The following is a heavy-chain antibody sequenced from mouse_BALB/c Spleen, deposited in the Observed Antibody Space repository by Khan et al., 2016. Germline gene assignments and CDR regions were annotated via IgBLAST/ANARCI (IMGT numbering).Heavy chain of an antibody. J-gene: IGHJ4*01. D-gene: IGHD1-2*01. CDR2: LTYSGSP. V-gene: IGHV3-2*02. Sequence: EVQLVESGPGLVKPSQSLSLTCTVTGYSITSDYAWNWIRQFPGNKLEWMVYLTYSGSPRYYPSLKSRIPVTPDTSKNQFFLQLNSVTTEDTATYYCARTPTAYYAMDYWGQGTSVTVSS. CDR1: GYSITSDYA. CDR3: ARTPTAYYAMDY.